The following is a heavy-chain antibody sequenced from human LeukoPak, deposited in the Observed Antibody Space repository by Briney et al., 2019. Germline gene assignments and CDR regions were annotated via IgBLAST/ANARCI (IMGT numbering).Heavy chain of an antibody. CDR1: GGSISSYY. CDR3: ARHGSIAVAPDY. V-gene: IGHV4-59*08. Sequence: SETLSLTCTVSGGSISSYYWSWIRQPPGKGLEWIGYIYYSGSTKYNPSLKSRVTLSVDTFKNQFSLKLSSVTAADTAMYYCARHGSIAVAPDYWGQGTLVTVSS. CDR2: IYYSGST. D-gene: IGHD6-19*01. J-gene: IGHJ4*02.